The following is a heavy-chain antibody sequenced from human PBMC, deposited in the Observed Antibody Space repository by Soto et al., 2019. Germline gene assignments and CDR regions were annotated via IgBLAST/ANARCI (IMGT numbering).Heavy chain of an antibody. CDR1: GFAFSSHW. J-gene: IGHJ4*02. D-gene: IGHD3-3*01. CDR3: ARVDFWSGFWGLDC. Sequence: EVQLVESGGGLVQPGGSLRLSCSASGFAFSSHWMTWVRQAPGKGLEWVANIKEDGSEISYAVSMKGRFTASRDNARNALSLGLSGLGAEDTALYYCARVDFWSGFWGLDCWGQGTLVTVSS. V-gene: IGHV3-7*01. CDR2: IKEDGSEI.